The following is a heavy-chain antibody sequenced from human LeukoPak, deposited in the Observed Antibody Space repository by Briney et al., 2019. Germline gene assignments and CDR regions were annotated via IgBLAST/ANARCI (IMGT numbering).Heavy chain of an antibody. CDR1: GFTFSSYA. CDR3: AREDSSSWKGGPYFDY. J-gene: IGHJ4*02. D-gene: IGHD6-13*01. Sequence: GRSLRLSCAASGFTFSSYAMHWVRQAPGKGLEWVAVISYDGSNKYYADSVKGRFTISRDNSKNTLYLQMNSLRAEDTAVYYCAREDSSSWKGGPYFDYWGQGTLVTVSS. V-gene: IGHV3-30-3*01. CDR2: ISYDGSNK.